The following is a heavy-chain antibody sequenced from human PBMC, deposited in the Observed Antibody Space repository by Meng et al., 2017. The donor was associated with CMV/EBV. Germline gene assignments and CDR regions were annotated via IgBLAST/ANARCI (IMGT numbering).Heavy chain of an antibody. J-gene: IGHJ4*02. Sequence: VHFGAELKKPGSSVKVSSKVSGGTFSSYAISWVRQAPGQGLEWMGGIIPIFGTANYAQKFQGRVTITADESTSTAYMELSSLRSEDTAVYYCAREGYCGGDCFYDYWGQGTLVTVSS. CDR3: AREGYCGGDCFYDY. CDR2: IIPIFGTA. V-gene: IGHV1-69*01. CDR1: GGTFSSYA. D-gene: IGHD2-21*02.